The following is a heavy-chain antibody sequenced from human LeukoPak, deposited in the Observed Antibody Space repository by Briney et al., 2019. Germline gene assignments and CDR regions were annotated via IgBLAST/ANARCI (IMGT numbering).Heavy chain of an antibody. D-gene: IGHD6-6*01. V-gene: IGHV4-61*10. CDR2: IYYSGST. CDR3: ARDKYSSSSYRGPEYDAFDI. CDR1: GGSISSGSYY. J-gene: IGHJ3*02. Sequence: SETLSLTCTVSGGSISSGSYYWSWIRQPAGKGLEWIGYIYYSGSTNYNPSLKSRVTISVDTSKNQFSLKLSSVTAADTAVYYCARDKYSSSSYRGPEYDAFDIWGQGTMVTVSS.